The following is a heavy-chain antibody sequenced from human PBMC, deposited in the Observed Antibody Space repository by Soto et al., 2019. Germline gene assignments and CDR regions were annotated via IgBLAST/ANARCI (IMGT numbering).Heavy chain of an antibody. CDR2: IIPIFGTA. CDR1: GGTFSTYS. J-gene: IGHJ4*02. D-gene: IGHD1-26*01. V-gene: IGHV1-69*06. CDR3: ASSSGNNYGVGTNYYFDY. Sequence: QVQLVQSGAEVKKPGSSVKVSCKASGGTFSTYSIVWVRQAPGEGLEWMGGIIPIFGTANFAQKFQDRVTITADKSTNTAFIELSSLKSEDTAVYYCASSSGNNYGVGTNYYFDYWGQGTLVTVSS.